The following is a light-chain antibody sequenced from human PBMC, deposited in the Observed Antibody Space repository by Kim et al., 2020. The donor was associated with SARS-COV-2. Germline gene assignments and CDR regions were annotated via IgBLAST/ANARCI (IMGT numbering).Light chain of an antibody. CDR1: QDISTS. Sequence: DIQMTQSPSSLSASVGDRVTITCRPSQDISTSLHWYQQKPGKAPKVLIYDGSNLETGVPSRFSGSRSGPDFTLTITDLQPEDFATYYCQQSFDRYTFGQGTKLEI. CDR2: DGS. CDR3: QQSFDRYT. V-gene: IGKV1-33*01. J-gene: IGKJ2*01.